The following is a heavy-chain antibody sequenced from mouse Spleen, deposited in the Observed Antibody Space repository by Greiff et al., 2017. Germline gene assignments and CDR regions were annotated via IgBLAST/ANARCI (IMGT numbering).Heavy chain of an antibody. Sequence: QVQLKQPGAELVKPGASVKVSCKASGYTFTSYWMHWVKQRPGQGLEWIGRIHPSDSDTNYNQKFKGKATLTVDKSSSTAYMQLSSLTSEDSAVYYCASANWDVWFAYWGQGTLVTVSA. CDR2: IHPSDSDT. CDR1: GYTFTSYW. CDR3: ASANWDVWFAY. D-gene: IGHD4-1*01. V-gene: IGHV1-74*01. J-gene: IGHJ3*01.